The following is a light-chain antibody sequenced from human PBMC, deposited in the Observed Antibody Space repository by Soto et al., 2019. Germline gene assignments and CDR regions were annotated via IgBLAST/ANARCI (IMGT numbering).Light chain of an antibody. Sequence: EIVLTQSPGTLSLSPGERVTLSCRASQSISSSYLAWYQQKSGQAPRLLIYGASTRATGIPDRFSGSGSGTDFTLTISRLEPEDFAVYYCQQYGGSVRFTFGQGTKLEIK. CDR3: QQYGGSVRFT. CDR2: GAS. CDR1: QSISSSY. V-gene: IGKV3-20*01. J-gene: IGKJ2*01.